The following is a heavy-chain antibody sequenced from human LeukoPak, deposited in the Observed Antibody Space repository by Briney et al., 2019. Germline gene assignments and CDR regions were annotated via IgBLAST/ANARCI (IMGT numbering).Heavy chain of an antibody. J-gene: IGHJ4*02. V-gene: IGHV3-48*03. D-gene: IGHD5-12*01. CDR3: ARHTWQWLPFDD. Sequence: GGSLRLSCAASGFTFSSYEMNWVRQAPGKGLEWVSYISSSGSTIYYADSVKGRFTISRDNAKNSLYLQMNSLRAEDTAVYYCARHTWQWLPFDDWGQGTQVTISS. CDR2: ISSSGSTI. CDR1: GFTFSSYE.